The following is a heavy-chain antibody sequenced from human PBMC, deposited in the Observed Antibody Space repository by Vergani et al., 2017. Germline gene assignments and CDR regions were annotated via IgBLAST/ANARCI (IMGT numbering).Heavy chain of an antibody. CDR3: VKDIAASGNYWYFDL. V-gene: IGHV3-48*01. Sequence: EVQLVESGGRPIQTGGSLRLSCAASGFTFSAYAMNWVRQAPGKGLEWIAYISTRSTTIYYAGSVMDRFTISRDNAKNTLYLQMNNLRAEDTALYYCVKDIAASGNYWYFDLWGRGTLVTVSS. D-gene: IGHD6-13*01. CDR1: GFTFSAYA. J-gene: IGHJ2*01. CDR2: ISTRSTTI.